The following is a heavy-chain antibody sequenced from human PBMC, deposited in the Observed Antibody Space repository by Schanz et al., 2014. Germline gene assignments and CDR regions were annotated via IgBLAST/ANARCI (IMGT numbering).Heavy chain of an antibody. J-gene: IGHJ6*02. CDR2: ISGSSIHK. Sequence: QVYLVESGGDLVKPGGSLRLSCAASGFTFSDYYMAWIRQAPGKGLEWVSHISGSSIHKNYADSVKGRFSISRDNAKNSLYLQMNRLRAEDTAVYYCARFLARYQYYGVDVWGQGTTVIVSS. CDR3: ARFLARYQYYGVDV. CDR1: GFTFSDYY. V-gene: IGHV3-11*05. D-gene: IGHD3-3*01.